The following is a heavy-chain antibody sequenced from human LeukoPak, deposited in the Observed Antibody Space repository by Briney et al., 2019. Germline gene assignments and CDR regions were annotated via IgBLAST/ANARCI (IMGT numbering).Heavy chain of an antibody. CDR1: GYTFTSYD. D-gene: IGHD3-16*02. V-gene: IGHV1-8*01. Sequence: ASGKVSCKASGYTFTSYDINWVRQATGQGLEWMGWLNPNSGNTGYAQKFQGRVTMARNTSISTAYMELSSLRSEDTAVYYCARGVKGYYYYYMDVWGKGTTVTVSS. CDR2: LNPNSGNT. J-gene: IGHJ6*03. CDR3: ARGVKGYYYYYMDV.